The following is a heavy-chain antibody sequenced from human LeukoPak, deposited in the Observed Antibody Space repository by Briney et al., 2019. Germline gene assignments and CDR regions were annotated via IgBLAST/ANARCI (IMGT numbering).Heavy chain of an antibody. V-gene: IGHV4-39*01. J-gene: IGHJ3*02. D-gene: IGHD6-13*01. CDR1: GGSIGSSSNDY. CDR3: ARHPGITAAGTGFDI. CDR2: IYYSGRT. Sequence: SETLSLSCSVSGGSIGSSSNDYWGWIRQPPGKGLEWIGSIYYSGRTYYNPSLKSRLTISVDTSKNQFSLKLSSVTAADTAVYYCARHPGITAAGTGFDIWGQGTMVTVSS.